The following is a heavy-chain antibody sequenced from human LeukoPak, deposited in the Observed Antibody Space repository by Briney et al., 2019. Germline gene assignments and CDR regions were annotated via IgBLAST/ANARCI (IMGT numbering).Heavy chain of an antibody. V-gene: IGHV3-30*04. CDR1: GFMFSDHA. D-gene: IGHD5/OR15-5a*01. Sequence: GGSLRLSCVASGFMFSDHAFHWVRQSPDKGLEWVALIGSDGSKKYYADSVQGRFTVSRENSKNTLFLQMSTLRPDDTAVYFCARQMTSTRRFDSWGQGTLVTVSS. CDR3: ARQMTSTRRFDS. J-gene: IGHJ4*02. CDR2: IGSDGSKK.